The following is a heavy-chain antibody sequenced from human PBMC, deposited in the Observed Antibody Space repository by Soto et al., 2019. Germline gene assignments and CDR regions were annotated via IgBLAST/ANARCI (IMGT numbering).Heavy chain of an antibody. Sequence: GGSLRLSCAASGFTFSSYGMHWVRQAPGKGLEWVAVISYDGSNKYYADSVKGRFTISRDNSKNTLYLQMNSLRAEDTAVYYCAKDPDNYYDSKDYNYGMDVWGQGTTVTVSS. CDR1: GFTFSSYG. CDR3: AKDPDNYYDSKDYNYGMDV. V-gene: IGHV3-30*18. J-gene: IGHJ6*02. D-gene: IGHD3-22*01. CDR2: ISYDGSNK.